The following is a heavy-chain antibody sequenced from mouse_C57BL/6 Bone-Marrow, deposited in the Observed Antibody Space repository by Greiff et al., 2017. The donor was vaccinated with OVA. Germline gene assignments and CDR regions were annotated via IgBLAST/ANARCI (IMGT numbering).Heavy chain of an antibody. Sequence: QVQLQQSGPGLVQPSQSLSITCTVSGFSLTSYGVHWVRQSPGKGLEWLGVIWSGGSTDYNAAFISRLSISKDNSKSKVFFKMNSLQADDTAIYYCARTTVVAYYFDYWGQGTTLTVSS. V-gene: IGHV2-2*01. CDR1: GFSLTSYG. CDR2: IWSGGST. CDR3: ARTTVVAYYFDY. J-gene: IGHJ2*01. D-gene: IGHD1-1*01.